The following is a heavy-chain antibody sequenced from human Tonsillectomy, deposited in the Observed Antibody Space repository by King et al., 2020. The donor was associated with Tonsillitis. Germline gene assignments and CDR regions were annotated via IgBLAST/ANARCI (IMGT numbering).Heavy chain of an antibody. CDR1: GYTFTGYY. J-gene: IGHJ4*02. V-gene: IGHV1-2*02. Sequence: VQLVESGAEVRKPGASVKVSCKASGYTFTGYYMHWVRQAPGQGLEWMGWINPDSGGTDYAQKFQGRVSVTRDTSISTAYMELSRLRSDDTAVYYCARDGSTGWLADWGQGTLVTVSS. D-gene: IGHD6-19*01. CDR3: ARDGSTGWLAD. CDR2: INPDSGGT.